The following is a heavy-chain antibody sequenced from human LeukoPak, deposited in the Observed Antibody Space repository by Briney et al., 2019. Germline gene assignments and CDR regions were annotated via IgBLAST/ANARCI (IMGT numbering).Heavy chain of an antibody. Sequence: GGSLRLSCAASGFTFNNAYMNWVRQAPGKGLEWVGRIKSKTDGGTIDYAAPVKGRFTISRDDSKNTLYLQMNSLKTEDTAVYYCSRGSLEDRAFDIWGQGTMVTVSS. J-gene: IGHJ3*02. CDR3: SRGSLEDRAFDI. CDR2: IKSKTDGGTI. D-gene: IGHD3-10*01. CDR1: GFTFNNAY. V-gene: IGHV3-15*01.